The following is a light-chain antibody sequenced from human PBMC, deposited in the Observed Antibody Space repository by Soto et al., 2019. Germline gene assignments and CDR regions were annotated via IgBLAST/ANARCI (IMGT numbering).Light chain of an antibody. CDR3: QQRSNWLT. J-gene: IGKJ4*01. Sequence: TQSPSTLSGSAGDRATSTCRASQSVGSYLAWYQHKPDQAPRLLIYDAYNRVSGIPARFSGSGSGTDFTLTISSLAPEDVGVYYCQQRSNWLTFAGGTKVDIK. V-gene: IGKV3-11*01. CDR2: DAY. CDR1: QSVGSY.